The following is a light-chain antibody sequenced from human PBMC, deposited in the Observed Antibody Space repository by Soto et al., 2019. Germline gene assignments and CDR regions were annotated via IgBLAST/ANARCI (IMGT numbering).Light chain of an antibody. V-gene: IGKV1-39*01. CDR1: QSIFSD. J-gene: IGKJ1*01. CDR2: AAS. CDR3: QQGYSTPPT. Sequence: DIQMTQSPSSLSASVGDRVTITCRAIQSIFSDLNWYQQKPGKAPKLLVYAASSLQSGVPSRFSGSRSRTDFTLTISSLQPEDFATYYCQQGYSTPPTFGQGTKVEI.